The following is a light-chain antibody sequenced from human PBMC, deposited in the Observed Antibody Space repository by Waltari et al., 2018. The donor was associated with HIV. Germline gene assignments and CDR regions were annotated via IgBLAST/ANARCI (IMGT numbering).Light chain of an antibody. CDR1: ALPKQY. V-gene: IGLV3-25*03. Sequence: SYDLTQPPSVSVSPGQTARITCSGDALPKQYSYWYQQKPGPAPVLVIYKDTGRPSGIPERFSGSSSGTTVTLTISGVQAEDDADYYCLSADTSVTWVFGGGTKLTVL. J-gene: IGLJ3*02. CDR3: LSADTSVTWV. CDR2: KDT.